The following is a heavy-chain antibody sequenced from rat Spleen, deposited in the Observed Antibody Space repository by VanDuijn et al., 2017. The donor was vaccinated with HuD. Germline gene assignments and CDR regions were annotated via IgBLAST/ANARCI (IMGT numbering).Heavy chain of an antibody. CDR1: GFNFNDHW. Sequence: EVKLVESGGGLVQPGRSLKLSCAASGFNFNDHWMGWVRQAPGKGLEWIGEINKDSRTIKYNPSLKDKFTISRDNGQNTLYLQMSKLGSEDTAIYYCGRAATEGLDYWGQGVMVTVSS. CDR2: INKDSRTI. D-gene: IGHD1-11*01. CDR3: GRAATEGLDY. J-gene: IGHJ2*01. V-gene: IGHV4-2*01.